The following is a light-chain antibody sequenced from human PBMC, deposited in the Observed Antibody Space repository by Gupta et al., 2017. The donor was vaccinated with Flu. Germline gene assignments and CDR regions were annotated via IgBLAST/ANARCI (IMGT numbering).Light chain of an antibody. CDR3: QQYNNWPPWT. Sequence: EIVMTQSPATLSVSPGEGATLSCRASQSVSSNLAWYQQKPGQAPRLLFYGAATRATGIPARSRASGSGTELTLTISSLQSEYYAVSYCQQYNNWPPWTFGQGTKVEIK. V-gene: IGKV3-15*01. J-gene: IGKJ1*01. CDR2: GAA. CDR1: QSVSSN.